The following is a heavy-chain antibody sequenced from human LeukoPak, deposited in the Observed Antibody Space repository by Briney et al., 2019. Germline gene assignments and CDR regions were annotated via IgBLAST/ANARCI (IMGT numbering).Heavy chain of an antibody. CDR2: IKEDGSVK. V-gene: IGHV3-7*01. CDR1: GFTFSSYG. Sequence: PGGSLRLSCAASGFTFSSYGMHWVRQAPGKGLEWVANIKEDGSVKNYVNSVKGRFTISRDNAENSLYLQMNSLRAEDTAVYYCARDRAYSTFDYWGQGTLVTVSS. CDR3: ARDRAYSTFDY. D-gene: IGHD3-16*01. J-gene: IGHJ4*02.